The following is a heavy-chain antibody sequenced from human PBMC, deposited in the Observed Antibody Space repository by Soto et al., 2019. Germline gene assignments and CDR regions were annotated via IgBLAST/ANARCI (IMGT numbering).Heavy chain of an antibody. D-gene: IGHD6-13*01. CDR3: ARLYSSSWYAGHYYMDV. Sequence: GESLKISCAASGFTFSSYAMHWVRQAPGKGLEYVSAISSNGGSTYYANSVKGRFTISRDNSKNTLYLQMGSLRAEDMAVYYCARLYSSSWYAGHYYMDVWGKGTTVTVSS. V-gene: IGHV3-64*01. J-gene: IGHJ6*03. CDR2: ISSNGGST. CDR1: GFTFSSYA.